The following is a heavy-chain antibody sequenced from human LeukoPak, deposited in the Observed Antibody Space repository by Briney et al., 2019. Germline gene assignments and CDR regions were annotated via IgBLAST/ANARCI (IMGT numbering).Heavy chain of an antibody. CDR2: ISGSGSRT. CDR3: ARDGLGGFDY. Sequence: PGGSLRVSCAASGFTFSSYAMSWVRQAPGKGLEWVSTISGSGSRTYYADSVKGRFTISRANSKNTLYLQMNSLRGEDTAGYYWARDGLGGFDYWGQGTLVTVSS. CDR1: GFTFSSYA. D-gene: IGHD3-10*01. J-gene: IGHJ4*02. V-gene: IGHV3-23*01.